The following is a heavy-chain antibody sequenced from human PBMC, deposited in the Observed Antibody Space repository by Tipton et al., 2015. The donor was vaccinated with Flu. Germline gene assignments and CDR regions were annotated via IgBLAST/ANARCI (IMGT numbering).Heavy chain of an antibody. CDR1: GFTFSSYE. CDR2: ISSSGSTI. CDR3: ARDPYQWLVLSADAFDI. Sequence: SLRLSCAASGFTFSSYEMNWVRQAPGKGLEWVSYISSSGSTIYYADSVKGRFTISRDNAKNSLYLQMNSLRAEDTAVYYCARDPYQWLVLSADAFDIWGQGTMVTVSS. D-gene: IGHD6-19*01. V-gene: IGHV3-48*03. J-gene: IGHJ3*02.